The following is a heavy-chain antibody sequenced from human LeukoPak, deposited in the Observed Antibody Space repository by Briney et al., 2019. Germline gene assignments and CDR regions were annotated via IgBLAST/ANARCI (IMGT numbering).Heavy chain of an antibody. D-gene: IGHD3-10*01. CDR2: ISSSGGDT. CDR3: VKGGVLTYYFGSGSFDPPDY. Sequence: GGSLRLSCAASGFMFNRSAMNWVRQAPGKGLEWVSGISSSGGDTYFVDSVKGRFTISRDNSRNTLYLQMNCLRAEDTALYYCVKGGVLTYYFGSGSFDPPDYWGQRTLVTVSS. J-gene: IGHJ4*02. V-gene: IGHV3-23*01. CDR1: GFMFNRSA.